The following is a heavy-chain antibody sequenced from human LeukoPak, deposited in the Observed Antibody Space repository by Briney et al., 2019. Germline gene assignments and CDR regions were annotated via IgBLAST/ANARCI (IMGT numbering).Heavy chain of an antibody. CDR1: GASISAFH. CDR2: IYSSGST. J-gene: IGHJ4*02. V-gene: IGHV4-4*07. Sequence: SETLSLTCTVSGASISAFHWTWFRQPAGKGLEWIGLIYSSGSTLFDPSLKSRVAMSVDLTKNQLSLKLTSVTAADTAMYYCARKDGDYWGRGTLVTVSS. CDR3: ARKDGDY.